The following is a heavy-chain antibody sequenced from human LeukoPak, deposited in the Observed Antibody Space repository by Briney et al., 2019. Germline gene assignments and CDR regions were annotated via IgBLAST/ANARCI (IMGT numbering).Heavy chain of an antibody. J-gene: IGHJ4*02. CDR1: GFTFSSYW. V-gene: IGHV3-74*01. Sequence: GGSLRLSCAASGFTFSSYWMHWVRQAPGKGLVWVSRINTDGSSTSYADSVRGRFTISRDNAKNTLYLQMNSLRAEDTAVYYCARGNCSSSSCYTDFDYWGQGTLVTVSS. CDR3: ARGNCSSSSCYTDFDY. CDR2: INTDGSST. D-gene: IGHD2-2*02.